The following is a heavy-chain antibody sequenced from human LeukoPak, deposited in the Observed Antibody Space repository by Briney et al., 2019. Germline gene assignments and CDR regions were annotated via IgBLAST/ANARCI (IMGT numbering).Heavy chain of an antibody. CDR1: GGSISSYY. D-gene: IGHD5-12*01. V-gene: IGHV4-4*07. CDR2: IYTSGST. J-gene: IGHJ6*02. Sequence: SETLSLTCTVSGGSISSYYWSWIRQPAGKGLEWIGRIYTSGSTNYNPSLKSRVTMSVDTSKNQFSLKLSSVTAADTAVYYCARFVRGGYDRRNYYYYGMDVWGQGTTVTVSS. CDR3: ARFVRGGYDRRNYYYYGMDV.